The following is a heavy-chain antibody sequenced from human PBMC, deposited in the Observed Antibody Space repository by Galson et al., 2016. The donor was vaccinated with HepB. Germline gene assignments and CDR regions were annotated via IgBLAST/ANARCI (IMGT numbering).Heavy chain of an antibody. CDR2: IIIDGSSK. CDR3: ARDPDKWNFRTIYH. CDR1: GFTFSTHA. V-gene: IGHV3-30-3*01. Sequence: SLRLSCAASGFTFSTHAMHWVRQAPGKGLEWVAAIIIDGSSKYYADSVMGRFTISRDNSKNTLYLQMNSLRTEDTAVYHCARDPDKWNFRTIYHWGQGTLVTVSS. D-gene: IGHD1-7*01. J-gene: IGHJ5*02.